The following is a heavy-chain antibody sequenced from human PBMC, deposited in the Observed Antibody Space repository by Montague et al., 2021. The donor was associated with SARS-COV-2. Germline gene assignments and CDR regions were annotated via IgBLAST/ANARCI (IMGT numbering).Heavy chain of an antibody. CDR1: GGSTSSSNW. CDR2: IYHSGNT. Sequence: SETLSLTCAVSGGSTSSSNWWSWVRQPPGKGLEWIGEIYHSGNTNYNPSLQSRFTISVDKSKNQFSLRLSSVTAADTAVYYCARSSILGAHRFDYWGQGTLVTVSS. J-gene: IGHJ4*02. D-gene: IGHD3-16*01. CDR3: ARSSILGAHRFDY. V-gene: IGHV4-4*02.